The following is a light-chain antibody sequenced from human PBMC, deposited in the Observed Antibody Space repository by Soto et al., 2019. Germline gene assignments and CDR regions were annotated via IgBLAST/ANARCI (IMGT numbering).Light chain of an antibody. CDR1: QAIGSY. CDR3: QQTYRTPYT. V-gene: IGKV1-9*01. Sequence: IQLTQSPSSLSASVGDTVTITCRASQAIGSYFAWYQQRPGTAPKLLIYSASTLHSGVPSRFSGSGSGTDFTLTISSLQPEDFATYYCQQTYRTPYTFGQGTKLEIK. J-gene: IGKJ2*01. CDR2: SAS.